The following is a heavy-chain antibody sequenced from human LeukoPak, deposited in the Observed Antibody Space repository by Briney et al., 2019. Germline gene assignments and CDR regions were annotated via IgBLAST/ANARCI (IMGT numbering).Heavy chain of an antibody. D-gene: IGHD6-13*01. J-gene: IGHJ4*02. CDR3: ARDLLSIAAAGISKDY. CDR2: ISGSGSII. CDR1: GFTFSSYA. V-gene: IGHV3-23*01. Sequence: GGSLRLSCAASGFTFSSYAMSWVRQAPGKGLEWVSAISGSGSIIYYADSVRGRFTISRDNAKNSLYLQMNSLRAEDTAVYYCARDLLSIAAAGISKDYWGQGTLVTVSS.